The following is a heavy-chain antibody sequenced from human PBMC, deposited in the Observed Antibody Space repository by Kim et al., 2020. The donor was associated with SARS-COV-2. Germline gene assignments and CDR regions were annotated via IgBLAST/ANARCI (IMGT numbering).Heavy chain of an antibody. V-gene: IGHV3-21*06. CDR2: ISSTSYSI. CDR1: GFTFSSYS. J-gene: IGHJ5*02. CDR3: ALCSGGSCRTVGGVDP. D-gene: IGHD2-15*01. Sequence: GGSLRLSCAGSGFTFSSYSMVWVRQAPGKGLEWVSSISSTSYSIYYADSVKGRFTISRDNANNSLWLQMNNLRVDDTAIYYCALCSGGSCRTVGGVDPWG.